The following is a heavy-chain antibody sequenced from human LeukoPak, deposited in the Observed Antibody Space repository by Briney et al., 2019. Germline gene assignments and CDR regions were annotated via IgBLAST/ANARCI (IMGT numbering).Heavy chain of an antibody. J-gene: IGHJ4*02. Sequence: GGSLRLSCAASGFTFSSYAMYWVRQAPGKGLEWVAVISYDGSNKYYADSVKGRFTISRDNSKNTLYLQMNSLRAEDTAVYYCARERGEPLDYWGQGTLVTVSS. V-gene: IGHV3-30-3*01. D-gene: IGHD3-16*01. CDR1: GFTFSSYA. CDR2: ISYDGSNK. CDR3: ARERGEPLDY.